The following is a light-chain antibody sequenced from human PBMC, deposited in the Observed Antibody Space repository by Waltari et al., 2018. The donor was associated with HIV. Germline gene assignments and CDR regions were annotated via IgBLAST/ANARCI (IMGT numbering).Light chain of an antibody. CDR2: GAS. CDR3: QRYCNSPFT. V-gene: IGKV3-20*01. J-gene: IGKJ4*01. CDR1: QRVSNNY. Sequence: EIVLTQSPGTPSLSPGERATLSCRASQRVSNNYLAWYQQKPGQAPRLLIYGASSRATGIPDRFSGSGSGTDFTLTVSRLEPEDFAVYYCQRYCNSPFTFGGGTRVEIK.